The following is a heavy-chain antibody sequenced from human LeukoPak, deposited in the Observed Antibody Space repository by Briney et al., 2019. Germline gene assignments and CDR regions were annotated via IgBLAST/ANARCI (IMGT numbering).Heavy chain of an antibody. CDR1: GGSFSGYY. CDR2: INHSGST. J-gene: IGHJ4*02. V-gene: IGHV4-34*01. D-gene: IGHD6-6*01. Sequence: SETLSLTCAVYGGSFSGYYWSWIRQPPGKGLEWIGEINHSGSTNYNPSLKSRVTISVDTSKNQFSLKLSSVTAADTAVYYCARVGGRDEWAGGALPSYFDYWGQGTLVTVSS. CDR3: ARVGGRDEWAGGALPSYFDY.